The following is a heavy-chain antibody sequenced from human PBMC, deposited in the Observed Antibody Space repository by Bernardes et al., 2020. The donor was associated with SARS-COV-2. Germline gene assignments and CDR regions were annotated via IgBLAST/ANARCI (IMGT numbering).Heavy chain of an antibody. CDR1: GFTFRNAP. CDR2: ISFRVDKT. CDR3: AKEVPANDY. J-gene: IGHJ4*02. D-gene: IGHD2-2*01. Sequence: AGSLRLSCAVSGFTFRNAPIIWFRQAPGKGREWFSVISFRVDKTYYADSVEGRFTISRDNSKNTLYLEMNNLKIEDTARYYCAKEVPANDYWGQGTLVTVSS. V-gene: IGHV3-23*01.